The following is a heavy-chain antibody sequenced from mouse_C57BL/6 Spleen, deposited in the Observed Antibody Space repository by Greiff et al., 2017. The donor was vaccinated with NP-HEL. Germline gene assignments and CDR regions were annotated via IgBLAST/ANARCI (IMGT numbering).Heavy chain of an antibody. CDR3: TTDAMDY. V-gene: IGHV14-1*01. J-gene: IGHJ4*01. CDR1: GFNIKDYY. Sequence: EVQLQQSGAELVRPGASVKLSCKASGFNIKDYYMHWVKQRPEQGLEWIGRIDPEDGDTEYAPKFQGKATMTAYTSSNTAYLHLSSLTSEDTAVYYCTTDAMDYWGQGTSVTVSS. CDR2: IDPEDGDT.